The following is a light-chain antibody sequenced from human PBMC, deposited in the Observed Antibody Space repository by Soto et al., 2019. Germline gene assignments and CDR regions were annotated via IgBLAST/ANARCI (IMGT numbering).Light chain of an antibody. J-gene: IGKJ5*01. CDR1: QSVSSG. CDR3: QQYNKWPLIT. V-gene: IGKV3D-15*01. CDR2: GAS. Sequence: EIVMTQSPATLSVSPVERATLSCRASQSVSSGLAWYQQKPGQAPRLLIYGASTRATGIPARFSGSGSGTEFTLTISSLQSEDFALYYCQQYNKWPLITFGQGTRLEIK.